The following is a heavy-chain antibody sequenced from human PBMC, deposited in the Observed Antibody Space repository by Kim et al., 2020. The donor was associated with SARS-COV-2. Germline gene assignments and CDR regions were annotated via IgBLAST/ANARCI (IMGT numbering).Heavy chain of an antibody. D-gene: IGHD2-15*01. Sequence: KYYAASGKGRFTISRDNSKNTLYVQLNSLRPEDTAVYYCARLAIAAEFDYWGQGTLVTVSS. CDR2: K. V-gene: IGHV3-30*01. CDR3: ARLAIAAEFDY. J-gene: IGHJ4*02.